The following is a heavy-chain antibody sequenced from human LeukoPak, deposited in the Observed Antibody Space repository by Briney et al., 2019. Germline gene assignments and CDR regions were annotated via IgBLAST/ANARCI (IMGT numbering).Heavy chain of an antibody. CDR1: GFTFTNYW. J-gene: IGHJ4*02. D-gene: IGHD3-22*01. CDR2: TKQDETEK. V-gene: IGHV3-7*02. Sequence: PGGSLRLSCGASGFTFTNYWMIWVRQAPGKGLEWVANTKQDETEKHYADSVKGRFTISRDNAKNSLYLQMNSLRAEDTAVYYWAKILGRDDGCGAYYFDDWGQGTLVTVSS. CDR3: AKILGRDDGCGAYYFDD.